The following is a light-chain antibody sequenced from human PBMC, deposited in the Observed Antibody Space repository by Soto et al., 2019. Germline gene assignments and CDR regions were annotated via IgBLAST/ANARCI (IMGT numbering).Light chain of an antibody. J-gene: IGKJ5*01. CDR3: QQYGVSPIT. V-gene: IGKV3-20*01. Sequence: EIVLTQSPDTLSLSPGGRATLSCRASQSVNTRLAWYQQKPGQPPRLLISGASVRASGVPVRISGSGSGTDFTLNISRLEPEDFALYYCQQYGVSPITFGLGTRLEVK. CDR2: GAS. CDR1: QSVNTR.